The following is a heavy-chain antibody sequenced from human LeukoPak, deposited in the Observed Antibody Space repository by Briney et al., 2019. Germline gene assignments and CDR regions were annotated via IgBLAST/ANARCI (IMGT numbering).Heavy chain of an antibody. CDR3: ARDALGRDYGDYGAFDI. CDR2: IYHSGST. J-gene: IGHJ3*02. Sequence: SETLSLTCDVSGDSNDDINTCCWWTWVRQSPGKGLEWIGYIYHSGSTYYNPSLKSRVTISVDRSKNQFSLKLSSVTAADTAVYYCARDALGRDYGDYGAFDIWGQGTMVTVSS. D-gene: IGHD4-17*01. CDR1: GDSNDDINTCCW. V-gene: IGHV4-30-2*06.